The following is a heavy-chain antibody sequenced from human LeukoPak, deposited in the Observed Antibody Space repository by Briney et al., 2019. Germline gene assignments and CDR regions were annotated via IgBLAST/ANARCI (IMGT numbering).Heavy chain of an antibody. J-gene: IGHJ4*02. V-gene: IGHV4-39*01. Sequence: SETLSLTCTVSGGSISSSSYYWGWIRQPPGKGLEWIGSIYYSGSTYYNPSLKSLVTISVDTSKNQFSLKLSSVTAADTAVYYCARFWWELLPPDYWGQGTLVTVSS. CDR1: GGSISSSSYY. CDR2: IYYSGST. D-gene: IGHD1-26*01. CDR3: ARFWWELLPPDY.